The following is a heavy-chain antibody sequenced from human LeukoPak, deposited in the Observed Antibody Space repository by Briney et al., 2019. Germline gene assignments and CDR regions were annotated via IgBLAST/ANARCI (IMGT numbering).Heavy chain of an antibody. D-gene: IGHD3-3*01. CDR3: ARGPTNYDFWSGYYGHPPPSYYYYGMDV. V-gene: IGHV1-8*02. CDR1: GYTFTGYY. J-gene: IGHJ6*02. Sequence: GASVKVSCKASGYTFTGYYMHWVRQAPGQGLEWMGWMNPNSGNTGYAQKFQGRVTMTRNTSISTAYMELSSLRSEDTAVYYCARGPTNYDFWSGYYGHPPPSYYYYGMDVWGQGTTVTVSS. CDR2: MNPNSGNT.